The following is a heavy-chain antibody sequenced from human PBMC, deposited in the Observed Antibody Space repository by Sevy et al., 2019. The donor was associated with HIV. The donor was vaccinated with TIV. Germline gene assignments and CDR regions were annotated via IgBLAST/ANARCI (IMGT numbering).Heavy chain of an antibody. J-gene: IGHJ4*02. Sequence: ASVKVSYKASGYTFTTYGISWVRQAPGQGLEWMGWIGAYNGNTNYAQKFQGRVTMTTDTSTSTAYMELRSLRSDDAAVYFCARGSSVWYMHFDYWGQGTLVTVSS. V-gene: IGHV1-18*01. CDR2: IGAYNGNT. CDR3: ARGSSVWYMHFDY. CDR1: GYTFTTYG. D-gene: IGHD6-19*01.